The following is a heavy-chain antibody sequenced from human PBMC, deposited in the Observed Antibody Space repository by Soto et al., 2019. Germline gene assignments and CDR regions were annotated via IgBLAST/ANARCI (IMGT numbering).Heavy chain of an antibody. D-gene: IGHD2-2*01. CDR2: IHNSSSTI. CDR3: ARGVQIIVLLPAAIDY. CDR1: GFTFSSYS. J-gene: IGHJ4*02. V-gene: IGHV3-48*02. Sequence: EVQLVESGGGLVQPGESLRLSCAASGFTFSSYSMNWVRQAPGKGLEWVSYIHNSSSTIYYADSVRGRFTISRDNAKNSLYLQMNRLRDEDTAVYYCARGVQIIVLLPAAIDYWGQGTLVTVSS.